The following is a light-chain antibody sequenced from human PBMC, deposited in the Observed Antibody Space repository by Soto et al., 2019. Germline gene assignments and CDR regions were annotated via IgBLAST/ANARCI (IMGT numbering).Light chain of an antibody. CDR2: LNSDGSH. CDR3: QTWTTGIHV. J-gene: IGLJ1*01. Sequence: QLVLTQSPSASASLGASVKLTCTLSSGHSSYAIAWHQQQPEKGPRYLMKLNSDGSHSKGDGIPDRFSGSSSGAERYLTISSLQSEEEADYYCQTWTTGIHVFGSGTKVTVL. V-gene: IGLV4-69*02. CDR1: SGHSSYA.